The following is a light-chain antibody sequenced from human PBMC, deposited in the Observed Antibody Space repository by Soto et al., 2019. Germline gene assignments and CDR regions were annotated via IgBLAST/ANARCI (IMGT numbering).Light chain of an antibody. V-gene: IGLV2-8*01. Sequence: QSALTQPPSASGSPGQSVTISCTRTSSDVGGYNYVSWYQQHPGKAPKLMISEVSKRPSGVPDRFSGSKSGNTSSLTVSGRKAEDEADYYCSSFAGNNNLVFGGGTELTVL. J-gene: IGLJ2*01. CDR1: SSDVGGYNY. CDR3: SSFAGNNNLV. CDR2: EVS.